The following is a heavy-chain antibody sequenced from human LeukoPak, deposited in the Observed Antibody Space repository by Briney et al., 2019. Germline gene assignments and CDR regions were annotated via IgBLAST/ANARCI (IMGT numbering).Heavy chain of an antibody. J-gene: IGHJ4*02. V-gene: IGHV3-23*01. CDR2: ISGSGA. CDR1: AFTFSGHA. D-gene: IGHD3-10*01. Sequence: GGSLRLSCAAFAFTFSGHAMAWGRQAPGKGLEWVSSISGSGAFYSDSVKGRFTIFRDNSKSTLYLQMNSLRAEDTALYYCAKDIPGLLWFGEWGQGTLVTVSS. CDR3: AKDIPGLLWFGE.